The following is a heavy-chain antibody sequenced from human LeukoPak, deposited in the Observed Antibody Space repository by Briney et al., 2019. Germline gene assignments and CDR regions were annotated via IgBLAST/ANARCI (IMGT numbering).Heavy chain of an antibody. CDR3: ARTYYYDSSGYQSLFDY. Sequence: GASVKVSCKASGYTFTGYYMHWVRQAPGQGLEWMGWINPNSGGTNYAQKFQGRVTMTRDTSISTAYMELSRLRSDDTAVYYCARTYYYDSSGYQSLFDYWGQGTLVTVSS. CDR1: GYTFTGYY. V-gene: IGHV1-2*02. CDR2: INPNSGGT. D-gene: IGHD3-22*01. J-gene: IGHJ4*02.